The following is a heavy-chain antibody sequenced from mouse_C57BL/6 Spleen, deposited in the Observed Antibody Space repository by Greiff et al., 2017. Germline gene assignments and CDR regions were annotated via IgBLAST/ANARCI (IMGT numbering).Heavy chain of an antibody. CDR1: GFTFSDSG. J-gene: IGHJ4*01. D-gene: IGHD1-2*01. CDR2: ISSGSSTI. CDR3: ARALITTRAMDY. V-gene: IGHV5-17*01. Sequence: EVQGVESGGGLVKPGGSLKLSCAASGFTFSDSGMHWVRQAPEKGLEWVAYISSGSSTIYYADTVKGRFTISRDNAKNTLFLQMTSLRSEDTAMYYCARALITTRAMDYWGQGTSVTVSS.